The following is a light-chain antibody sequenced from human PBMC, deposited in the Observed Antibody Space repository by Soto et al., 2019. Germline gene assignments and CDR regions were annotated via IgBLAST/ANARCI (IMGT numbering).Light chain of an antibody. CDR1: SSDIGSYNY. Sequence: QSVLTQPASVSGSPGQSITIPCTGTSSDIGSYNYVSWYQQHPGKAPKLMIYDVSNRPSGISNRFSGSKSGNTASLTISGLQAEDEADYYCNSYTSSSPFVFGTGTKVTVL. V-gene: IGLV2-14*01. CDR3: NSYTSSSPFV. J-gene: IGLJ1*01. CDR2: DVS.